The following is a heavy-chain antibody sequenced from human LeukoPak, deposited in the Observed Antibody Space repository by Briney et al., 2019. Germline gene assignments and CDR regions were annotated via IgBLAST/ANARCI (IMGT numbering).Heavy chain of an antibody. J-gene: IGHJ4*02. CDR1: GGSISSYY. CDR3: ARVNSSGYYSTFDY. D-gene: IGHD3-22*01. Sequence: SETLSLTCTVSGGSISSYYWSWIRQPPGKGLEWIGYIYYSGSTNYNPSLKSRVTISVDTSKNQFSLKLSSVTAADTAVYYCARVNSSGYYSTFDYWGQGTLVTVSS. V-gene: IGHV4-59*08. CDR2: IYYSGST.